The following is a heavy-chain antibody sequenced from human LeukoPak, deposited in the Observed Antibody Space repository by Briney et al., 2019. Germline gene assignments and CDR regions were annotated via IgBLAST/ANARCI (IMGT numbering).Heavy chain of an antibody. CDR3: ARVRLDYYDSSGYPRGYYYYGMDV. J-gene: IGHJ6*02. Sequence: PWETLSLTCAVSGGSISSSNWWSWVRQPPGKGLEWIGEIYHSGSTNYNPSLKSRVTISVDKSKNQFSLKLSSVTAADTAVYYCARVRLDYYDSSGYPRGYYYYGMDVWGQGTTVTVSS. CDR2: IYHSGST. V-gene: IGHV4-4*02. D-gene: IGHD3-22*01. CDR1: GGSISSSNW.